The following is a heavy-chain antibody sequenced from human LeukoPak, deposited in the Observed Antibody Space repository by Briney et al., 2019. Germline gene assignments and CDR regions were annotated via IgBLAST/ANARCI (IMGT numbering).Heavy chain of an antibody. CDR2: INHSGST. CDR3: ARVLVATGSINFDY. V-gene: IGHV4-34*01. CDR1: GGSFSGYY. J-gene: IGHJ4*02. Sequence: PSETLSLTCAVYGGSFSGYYWSWIRQPPGKGLEWIGEINHSGSTNYNPSLKSRVTISVDTSKNQFSLKLSSVTAADTAVYYCARVLVATGSINFDYWGQGTLVTVSS. D-gene: IGHD5-12*01.